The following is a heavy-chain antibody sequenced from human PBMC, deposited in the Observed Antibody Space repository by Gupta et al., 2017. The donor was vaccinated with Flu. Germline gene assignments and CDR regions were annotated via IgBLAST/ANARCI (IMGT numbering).Heavy chain of an antibody. CDR3: SRASGDSSTSYYST. Sequence: EVQLVESGGGLVQPGGSLKLSCAASGFTFSGSAIHWVRQASGKGLEGVGRIRNKANSYATAYAVSVKGRFTISRDDSKNTAYLQMNSLKTEDTAVYYCSRASGDSSTSYYSTWGQGTLVTVSS. D-gene: IGHD2-2*01. V-gene: IGHV3-73*02. J-gene: IGHJ5*02. CDR1: GFTFSGSA. CDR2: IRNKANSYAT.